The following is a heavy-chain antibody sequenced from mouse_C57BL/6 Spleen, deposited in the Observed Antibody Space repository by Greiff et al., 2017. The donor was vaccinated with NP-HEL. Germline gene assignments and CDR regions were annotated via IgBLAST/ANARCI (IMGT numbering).Heavy chain of an antibody. D-gene: IGHD1-1*01. J-gene: IGHJ1*03. V-gene: IGHV5-6*01. CDR3: ARPYGSSYWYFDV. CDR1: GFTFSSYG. CDR2: ISSGGSYT. Sequence: EVKLVESGGDLVKPGGSLKLSCAASGFTFSSYGMSWVRQTPDKRLEWVATISSGGSYTYYPDSVKGRFTISRDNAKNTLYLQMSSLKSEDTAMYDCARPYGSSYWYFDVWGTGTTVTVSS.